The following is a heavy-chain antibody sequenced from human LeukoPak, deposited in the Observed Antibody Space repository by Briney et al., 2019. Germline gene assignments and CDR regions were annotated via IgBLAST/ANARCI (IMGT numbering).Heavy chain of an antibody. D-gene: IGHD3-22*01. CDR2: ISGSGGST. Sequence: GGSLRLSCAASGFTFSSYAMSWVRQAPGKGLEWVSAISGSGGSTYYADSVKGRFTISRDNSKNTLYLQMNSLRAEDTAVYYCAKIRDSSYYYYGMDAWGQGTTVTVSS. V-gene: IGHV3-23*01. CDR3: AKIRDSSYYYYGMDA. J-gene: IGHJ6*02. CDR1: GFTFSSYA.